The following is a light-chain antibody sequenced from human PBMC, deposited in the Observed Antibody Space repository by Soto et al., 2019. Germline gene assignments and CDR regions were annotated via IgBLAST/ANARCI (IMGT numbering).Light chain of an antibody. CDR2: DAS. CDR1: QSVSSY. CDR3: QHRSNLPPGWT. V-gene: IGKV3-11*01. J-gene: IGKJ1*01. Sequence: EIVLTQSPATLSLSPGERATLSCRASQSVSSYLAWYQQKPGQAPRLLIYDASNRATGIPARFSGSGSGTDFTLTISSLEPEDFAVYYCQHRSNLPPGWTFGQGTKVEIK.